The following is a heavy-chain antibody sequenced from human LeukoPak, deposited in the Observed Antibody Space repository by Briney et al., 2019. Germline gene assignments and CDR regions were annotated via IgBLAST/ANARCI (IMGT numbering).Heavy chain of an antibody. Sequence: ASVKVSCKASGYTFTSYDINWVRQATGQGLEWMGWMNPNSGNTGYAQKFQGRVTITRNTSISTAYMELSSLRSEDTAVYYCARGRYSSGWYRWFDPWGQGTLVTVSS. J-gene: IGHJ5*02. CDR2: MNPNSGNT. D-gene: IGHD6-19*01. CDR1: GYTFTSYD. CDR3: ARGRYSSGWYRWFDP. V-gene: IGHV1-8*03.